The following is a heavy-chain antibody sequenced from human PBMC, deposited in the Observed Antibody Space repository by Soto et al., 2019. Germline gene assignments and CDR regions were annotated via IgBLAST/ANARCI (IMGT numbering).Heavy chain of an antibody. J-gene: IGHJ5*02. CDR3: AKDNCISTSCYRLYNWFDP. D-gene: IGHD2-2*01. CDR2: IAYDGSNK. V-gene: IGHV3-30*18. CDR1: GFTFSSYG. Sequence: QVQLVESGGGVVQPGRSLRLSCVASGFTFSSYGMHWVLQAPGKGLEWVAVIAYDGSNKYYADSVKGRFTISRDNSKNTLYLQMNSLRAEDTAVYYCAKDNCISTSCYRLYNWFDPWGQGTLVTVSS.